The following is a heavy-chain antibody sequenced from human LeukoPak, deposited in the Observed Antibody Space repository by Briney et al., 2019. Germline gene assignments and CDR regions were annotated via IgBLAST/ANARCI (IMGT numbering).Heavy chain of an antibody. D-gene: IGHD3-22*01. CDR3: AKDSTYYYDSSAYSSYFDY. CDR1: GFTFSSYA. CDR2: ISSNGGST. J-gene: IGHJ4*02. V-gene: IGHV3-64*01. Sequence: PGGSLRLSCAASGFTFSSYAMHWVRQAPGKGLEYVSAISSNGGSTYYANSVKGRFTISRDNSKNTLYLQMGSLRAEDMAVYYCAKDSTYYYDSSAYSSYFDYWGQGTLVTVSS.